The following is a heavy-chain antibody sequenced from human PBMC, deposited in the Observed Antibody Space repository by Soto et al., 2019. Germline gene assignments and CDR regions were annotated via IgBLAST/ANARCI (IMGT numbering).Heavy chain of an antibody. J-gene: IGHJ4*02. D-gene: IGHD3-10*01. CDR3: ARDGGFGELKY. V-gene: IGHV1-18*01. CDR2: ISAYNGNT. CDR1: GYTFTSYG. Sequence: ASVKVSCKASGYTFTSYGISWVRQAPGQGLEWMGWISAYNGNTNYAQKLQGRVTFTADESTNTAYMELRGLLSEDTAVYYCARDGGFGELKYWGPGTLVTVSS.